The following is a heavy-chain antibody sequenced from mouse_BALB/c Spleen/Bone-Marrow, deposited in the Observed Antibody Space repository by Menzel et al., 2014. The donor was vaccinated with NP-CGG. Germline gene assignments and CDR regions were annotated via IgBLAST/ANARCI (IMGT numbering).Heavy chain of an antibody. CDR1: GFTFXTFA. J-gene: IGHJ4*01. V-gene: IGHV10-1*02. CDR2: IRSKSSNFAT. Sequence: EVQGVESGGGLVQPKGLLKLSCAASGFTFXTFAMNWVRQAPGKGLEWVARIRSKSSNFATYYADSVKDRFTISRDDSQSMLCLQMNNLKTEDTAMYYCVRGIYYYGSNYKNSALDYWGQGTSVTVSS. D-gene: IGHD1-1*01. CDR3: VRGIYYYGSNYKNSALDY.